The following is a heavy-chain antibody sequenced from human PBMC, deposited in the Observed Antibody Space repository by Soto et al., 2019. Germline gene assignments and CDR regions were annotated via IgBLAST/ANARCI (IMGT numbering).Heavy chain of an antibody. Sequence: QEQLVQSGAEVKKPGSSVKVSCKASGGIFSSYAFSWVRQAPGQGLEWMGGIIPIFGTANYAQKFQGRVTITADESTNTAYMDLSSLKSEDTAIYYCARSGSGYVWFNEFWGQGTLVTVSS. CDR1: GGIFSSYA. J-gene: IGHJ4*02. CDR3: ARSGSGYVWFNEF. D-gene: IGHD3-22*01. CDR2: IIPIFGTA. V-gene: IGHV1-69*01.